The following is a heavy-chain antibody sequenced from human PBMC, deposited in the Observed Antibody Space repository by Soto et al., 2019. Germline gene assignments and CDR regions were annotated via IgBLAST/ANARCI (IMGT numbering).Heavy chain of an antibody. V-gene: IGHV4-34*01. CDR3: ARDYYDSSGSTIFDY. J-gene: IGHJ4*02. D-gene: IGHD3-22*01. CDR1: GGSFSGYY. CDR2: INHSGST. Sequence: SETLSLTCAVYGGSFSGYYWSWIRQPPGKGLEWIGEINHSGSTNYNPSLKSRVTISVDTSKNQFSLKLSSVTAADTAVYYCARDYYDSSGSTIFDYWGQGTLVTVSS.